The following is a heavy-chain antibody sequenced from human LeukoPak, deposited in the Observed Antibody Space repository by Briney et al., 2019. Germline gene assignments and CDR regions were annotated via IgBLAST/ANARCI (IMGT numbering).Heavy chain of an antibody. V-gene: IGHV4-59*01. Sequence: SETLSLTCTVSGVSITNYYWSWIRQPPGKGLEWMGYIHYSGSTKYKPSLKSRVTISVDTSKNQFSLKLNSVTAADTAVYYYARGKEVITMLRGLKPGFYFDYWGQGTLVTVSS. J-gene: IGHJ4*02. D-gene: IGHD3-10*01. CDR1: GVSITNYY. CDR3: ARGKEVITMLRGLKPGFYFDY. CDR2: IHYSGST.